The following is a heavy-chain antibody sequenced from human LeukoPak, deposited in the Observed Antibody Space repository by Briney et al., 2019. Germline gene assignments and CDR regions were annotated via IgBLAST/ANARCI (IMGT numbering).Heavy chain of an antibody. CDR2: IYYSGST. CDR3: ARDLSDYYDSSGYERGGFDY. Sequence: SETLSLTCTVSGGSISSSNYYWGWIRQPPGKGLECIGSIYYSGSTYYNPSLKSRVTMSVDTSKNQFPLKLSSVTAADTAVYYCARDLSDYYDSSGYERGGFDYWGQGTLVTVSS. J-gene: IGHJ4*02. D-gene: IGHD3-22*01. CDR1: GGSISSSNYY. V-gene: IGHV4-39*06.